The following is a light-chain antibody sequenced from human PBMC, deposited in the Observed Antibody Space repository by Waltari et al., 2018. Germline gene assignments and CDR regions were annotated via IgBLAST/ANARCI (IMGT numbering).Light chain of an antibody. CDR2: EVS. Sequence: QSALTQPASVSGSPGQSITISCTGTSSDVGGYNYVSWYQQHPGKAPKLMIYEVSNRPSGVSNRFSGSKSGNTAFLTISGLQAEDEADYYCSSYTRSSTLYVFGIGTKVTVL. CDR1: SSDVGGYNY. V-gene: IGLV2-14*01. J-gene: IGLJ1*01. CDR3: SSYTRSSTLYV.